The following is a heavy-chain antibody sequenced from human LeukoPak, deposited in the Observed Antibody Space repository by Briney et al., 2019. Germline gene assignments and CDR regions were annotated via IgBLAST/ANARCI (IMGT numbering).Heavy chain of an antibody. CDR1: GFTFSSYW. CDR3: ARSRNGIGIGITMIVVVITHFDY. D-gene: IGHD3-22*01. Sequence: PGGSLRLSCAASGFTFSSYWMSWVRQAPGKGLEWVANIKQDGSEKYYVDSVEGRFTISRDNAKNSLYLQMNSLRAEDTAVYYCARSRNGIGIGITMIVVVITHFDYWGQGTLVTVSS. CDR2: IKQDGSEK. J-gene: IGHJ4*02. V-gene: IGHV3-7*01.